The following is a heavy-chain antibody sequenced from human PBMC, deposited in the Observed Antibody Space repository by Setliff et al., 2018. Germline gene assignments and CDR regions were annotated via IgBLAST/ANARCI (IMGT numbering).Heavy chain of an antibody. CDR2: ISA. Sequence: ASVKVSCKASGYTFTSYGINWVRQAPGQGLEWMGWISAYARKFQGRVTMTTDTSTTTVHMEVASLRSDDTAVYYCVRGPGPSVVVAMPFDRWGQGTLVTVSS. CDR3: VRGPGPSVVVAMPFDR. V-gene: IGHV1-18*01. D-gene: IGHD5-12*01. J-gene: IGHJ4*02. CDR1: GYTFTSYG.